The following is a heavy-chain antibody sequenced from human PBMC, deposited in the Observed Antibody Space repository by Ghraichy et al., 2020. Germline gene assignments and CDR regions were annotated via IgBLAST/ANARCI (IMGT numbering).Heavy chain of an antibody. D-gene: IGHD2-2*01. CDR1: GGSFSGYY. CDR2: INHSGST. V-gene: IGHV4-34*01. CDR3: ARGLLGTCSSTSCTHYYYYGMDV. Sequence: SQTLSLTCAVYGGSFSGYYWSWIRQPPGKGLEWIGEINHSGSTNYNPSLKSRVTISVDTSKNQFSLKLSSVTAADTAVYYCARGLLGTCSSTSCTHYYYYGMDVWGQGTTVTVSS. J-gene: IGHJ6*02.